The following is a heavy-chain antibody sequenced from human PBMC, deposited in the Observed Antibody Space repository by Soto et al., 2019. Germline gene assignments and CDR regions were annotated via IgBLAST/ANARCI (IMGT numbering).Heavy chain of an antibody. Sequence: SGGSLRLSCAASGFTFRSYGMHWVRQAPGKGLEWVAVISYDGKNKFYADSVKGRFTISRDNSKNTLYLQMNSLRAEDTAVYYCAKDGRIAAAGFFDYWGQGTLVTVSS. CDR2: ISYDGKNK. CDR3: AKDGRIAAAGFFDY. D-gene: IGHD6-13*01. CDR1: GFTFRSYG. J-gene: IGHJ4*02. V-gene: IGHV3-30*18.